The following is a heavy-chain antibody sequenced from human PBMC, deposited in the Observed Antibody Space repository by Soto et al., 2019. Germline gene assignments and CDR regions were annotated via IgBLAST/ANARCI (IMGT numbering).Heavy chain of an antibody. D-gene: IGHD2-21*01. CDR2: IYYSGGT. CDR3: ARVRNSGATAPFAP. Sequence: PSGTLSLTCSVSGGSISSYYWTWIRQPSGKGLEWIGYIYYSGGTNYNPSLKSRVTISVDASKNQFSLKLSSVTAADTAVYYCARVRNSGATAPFAPWRQGTLLTRSS. CDR1: GGSISSYY. J-gene: IGHJ5*02. V-gene: IGHV4-59*01.